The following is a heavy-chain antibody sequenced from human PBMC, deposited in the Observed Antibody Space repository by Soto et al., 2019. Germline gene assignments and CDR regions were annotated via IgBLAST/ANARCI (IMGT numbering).Heavy chain of an antibody. V-gene: IGHV4-30-4*01. D-gene: IGHD2-15*01. J-gene: IGHJ5*01. CDR1: GDSISTVDYF. CDR2: IYKSTTT. CDR3: ARGRYCLTGRCFPNWFDS. Sequence: SETLSLTCSVSGDSISTVDYFWAWIRQPPGQALEYIGYIYKSTTTYYNPSFESRVAISLDTSKSQFSLTVTSVTAADTAVYFCARGRYCLTGRCFPNWFDSWGQGTLGTVSS.